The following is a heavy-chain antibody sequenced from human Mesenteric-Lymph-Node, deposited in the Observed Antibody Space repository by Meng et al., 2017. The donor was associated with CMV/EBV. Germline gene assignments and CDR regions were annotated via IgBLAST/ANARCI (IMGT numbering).Heavy chain of an antibody. V-gene: IGHV6-1*01. CDR1: DSASSNSTA. D-gene: IGHD6-13*01. Sequence: DSASSNSTAWHWIRQSPSRGLEWLGRIYYRSRWYDGYAVSVRGRITISPDTSKNQFSLQLSSVTPEDTAVYYCVRDAAAASYYYDYWGQGTLVTVSS. CDR2: IYYRSRWYD. J-gene: IGHJ4*02. CDR3: VRDAAAASYYYDY.